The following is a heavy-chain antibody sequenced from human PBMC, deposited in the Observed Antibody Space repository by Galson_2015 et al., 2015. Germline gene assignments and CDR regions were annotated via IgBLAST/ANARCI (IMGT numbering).Heavy chain of an antibody. CDR2: ISWNSGSI. Sequence: SLRLSCAASGFTFDDYAMHWVRQAPGKGLEWVSGISWNSGSIGYADSVKGRFTISRDNAKHSLYLQMNSLRAEDTALYYCAKGGRGITMVRGVTFDYWGQGTLVTVSS. D-gene: IGHD3-10*01. CDR1: GFTFDDYA. J-gene: IGHJ4*02. CDR3: AKGGRGITMVRGVTFDY. V-gene: IGHV3-9*01.